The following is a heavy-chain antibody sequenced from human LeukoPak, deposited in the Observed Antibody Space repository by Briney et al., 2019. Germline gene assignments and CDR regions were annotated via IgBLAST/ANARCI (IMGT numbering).Heavy chain of an antibody. V-gene: IGHV4-59*11. D-gene: IGHD5-12*01. Sequence: SETLSLTCTFSGGSMSSHYWSWVRQPAGKGLEWIAYIFYNGSTNYNPSLKSRVIISLDTSKNQFSLQLTSVTAADTAVYYCARGPEKWHWAFYDYMDVWGKGATVTVSS. J-gene: IGHJ6*03. CDR3: ARGPEKWHWAFYDYMDV. CDR1: GGSMSSHY. CDR2: IFYNGST.